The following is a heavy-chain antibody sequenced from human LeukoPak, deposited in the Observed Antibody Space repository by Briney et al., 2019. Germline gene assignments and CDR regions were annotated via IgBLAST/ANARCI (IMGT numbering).Heavy chain of an antibody. V-gene: IGHV4-31*03. J-gene: IGHJ5*02. D-gene: IGHD3-22*01. CDR1: GGSISSGGYY. CDR2: IYYSGST. CDR3: ARDVTPYDSSGYYYEGNLFDP. Sequence: PSQTLSLTCTVSGGSISSGGYYWSWVRQHPGKGLGWIGYIYYSGSTYYNPSLKSRVTISVDTSKNQFSLKLSSVTAADTAVYYCARDVTPYDSSGYYYEGNLFDPWGEGTLHSVSS.